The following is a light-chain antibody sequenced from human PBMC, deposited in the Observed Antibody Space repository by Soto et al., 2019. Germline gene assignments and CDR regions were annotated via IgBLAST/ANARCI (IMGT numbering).Light chain of an antibody. CDR1: SGYSNYK. V-gene: IGLV9-49*01. CDR3: GADHGSGSNFVSKMV. CDR2: VGTGGIVG. Sequence: QSVLTQPPSASASLGASVTLTCTLSSGYSNYKVDWYQQRPGKGPRFVMRVGTGGIVGSKGDGIPDRFSVLGSGLNRYLTIKNIQEEDESDYHCGADHGSGSNFVSKMVFGGGTQLTVL. J-gene: IGLJ2*01.